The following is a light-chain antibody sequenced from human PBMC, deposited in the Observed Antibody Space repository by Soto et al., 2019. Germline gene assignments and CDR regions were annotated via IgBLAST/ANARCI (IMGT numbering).Light chain of an antibody. CDR3: QQRSNLPPT. CDR1: QFIDSY. J-gene: IGKJ5*01. V-gene: IGKV3-11*01. Sequence: SVLTQSPCTLPLSPGERANLSCRASQFIDSYLAWYRQIPGQAPRLLIYDASNRATGIPDRFSGGGSGTDFTLTISSLEPEDFAVYYCQQRSNLPPTFGQGTRLEI. CDR2: DAS.